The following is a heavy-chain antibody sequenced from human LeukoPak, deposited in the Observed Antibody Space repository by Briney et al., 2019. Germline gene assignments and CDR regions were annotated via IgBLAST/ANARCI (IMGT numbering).Heavy chain of an antibody. D-gene: IGHD6-13*01. J-gene: IGHJ4*02. Sequence: GGSLRLSCAASGFTFSSYGMHWVRQAPGKVLEWVAVISYDGSNKYSADSVKGRFTISRDNSKNTLYLQMNSLRAEDTAVYYCAKERSAAGPFDYWGQGTLVTVSS. CDR3: AKERSAAGPFDY. CDR1: GFTFSSYG. V-gene: IGHV3-30*18. CDR2: ISYDGSNK.